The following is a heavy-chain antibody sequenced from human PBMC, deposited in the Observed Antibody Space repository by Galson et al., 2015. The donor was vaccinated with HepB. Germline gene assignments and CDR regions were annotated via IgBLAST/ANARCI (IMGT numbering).Heavy chain of an antibody. CDR3: AKGYGLFDS. CDR2: ITGKGDSI. Sequence: SLRLSCAASGFAFDRHAMSWVRQAPGRGLEWVSGITGKGDSIYYADSVKGRFTVSKDNSNNMLYLQMNSLRAEDAGLYFCAKGYGLFDSWGQGILVTVSS. J-gene: IGHJ5*01. D-gene: IGHD5-18*01. CDR1: GFAFDRHA. V-gene: IGHV3-23*01.